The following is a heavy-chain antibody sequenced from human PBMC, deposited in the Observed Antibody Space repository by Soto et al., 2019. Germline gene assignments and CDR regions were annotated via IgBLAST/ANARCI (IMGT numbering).Heavy chain of an antibody. CDR1: GGSISSGGYY. CDR2: IYYSGST. J-gene: IGHJ4*02. D-gene: IGHD3-10*01. CDR3: ATRAARGVFGKVDY. Sequence: PSETLSLTCTVSGGSISSGGYYWSWIRQHPGKGLEWIGYIYYSGSTYYNPSLKSRVTISVDTSKNQFSLKLSSVTAADTAVYYCATRAARGVFGKVDYWGQGTLVTVSS. V-gene: IGHV4-31*03.